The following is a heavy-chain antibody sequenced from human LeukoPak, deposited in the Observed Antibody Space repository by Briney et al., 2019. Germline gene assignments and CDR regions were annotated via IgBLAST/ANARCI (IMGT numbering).Heavy chain of an antibody. J-gene: IGHJ4*02. D-gene: IGHD3-16*01. CDR1: GGSFSGYY. CDR2: INHSGST. CDR3: ARVRGNRGKYFDY. V-gene: IGHV4-34*01. Sequence: SETLSLTCAVYGGSFSGYYWSWIRQPPGKGLEWIGEINHSGSTNYNPSLKSRVTISVDTSKNQFFLKLSSVTAADTAVYYCARVRGNRGKYFDYWGQGTLVTVSS.